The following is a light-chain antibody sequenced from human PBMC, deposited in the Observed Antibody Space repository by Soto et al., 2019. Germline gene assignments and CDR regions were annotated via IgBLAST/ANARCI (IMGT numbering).Light chain of an antibody. V-gene: IGKV3-20*01. J-gene: IGKJ1*01. CDR1: QSVSSSY. Sequence: EIVLTQSPGTLSLSPGERATLSCRASQSVSSSYLAWYQQKPGQAPRLLIYGASSRATGIPDRFSGSESGTEFTLTISRLEPEDFAVYYCQQYGSSPWTFGQGTKVEFK. CDR3: QQYGSSPWT. CDR2: GAS.